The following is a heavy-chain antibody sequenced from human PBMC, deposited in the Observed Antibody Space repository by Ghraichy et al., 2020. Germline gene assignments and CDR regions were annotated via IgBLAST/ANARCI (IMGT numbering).Heavy chain of an antibody. D-gene: IGHD6-19*01. CDR2: IHHGGNI. V-gene: IGHV4-4*02. CDR3: AHSIGWYRLDP. Sequence: SETLSLTCTVSGGSISSGNWWSWVRQPPGKGLEWIGEIHHGGNINNSPSLKSRVTMSVDHSKNQVSLRLSSVTAADTAVYFCAHSIGWYRLDPWGQGTLVTVSS. CDR1: GGSISSGNW. J-gene: IGHJ5*02.